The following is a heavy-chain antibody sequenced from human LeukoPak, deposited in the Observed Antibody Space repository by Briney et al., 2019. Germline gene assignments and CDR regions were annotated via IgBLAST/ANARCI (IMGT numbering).Heavy chain of an antibody. J-gene: IGHJ4*02. V-gene: IGHV3-23*01. CDR1: GFTFTNYA. D-gene: IGHD3-3*01. CDR3: AKAPTIFGVVLDY. Sequence: RPGGSLRLSCTTSGFTFTNYATTWVRQAPGKGLEWVSIISSGGSTFYADSVRGRFTISRDNSKNTLYLQMNSLRAEDTAVYYCAKAPTIFGVVLDYWGQGTLVTVSS. CDR2: ISSGGST.